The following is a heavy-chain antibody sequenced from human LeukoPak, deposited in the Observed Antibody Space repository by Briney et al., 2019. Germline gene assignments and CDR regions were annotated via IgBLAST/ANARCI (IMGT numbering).Heavy chain of an antibody. CDR1: GFTFSNYA. CDR2: ISSSGGIT. V-gene: IGHV3-23*01. J-gene: IGHJ4*02. CDR3: AKSRTTVTTGFDS. Sequence: GGSLRLSCAASGFTFSNYAMSCVRQAPEKGLEWILAISSSGGITKYVDSVQGRFTVSRDNSKNTLYLQMNSLRAEDTAVYYCAKSRTTVTTGFDSWGQGTLVTVSS. D-gene: IGHD4-17*01.